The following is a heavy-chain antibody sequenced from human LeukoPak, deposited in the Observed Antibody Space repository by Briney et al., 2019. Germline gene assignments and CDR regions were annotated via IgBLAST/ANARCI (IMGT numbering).Heavy chain of an antibody. J-gene: IGHJ6*02. CDR3: ARDRIVVVPAAPTHYYYYGMDV. CDR1: GYTFTGYY. D-gene: IGHD2-2*01. Sequence: ASVKVSRKASGYTFTGYYMHWVRQAPGQGLEWMGWINPNSGGTNYAQKFQGRVTMTRDTSISTAYMELSRLRSDDTAVYYCARDRIVVVPAAPTHYYYYGMDVWGQGTTVTVSS. CDR2: INPNSGGT. V-gene: IGHV1-2*02.